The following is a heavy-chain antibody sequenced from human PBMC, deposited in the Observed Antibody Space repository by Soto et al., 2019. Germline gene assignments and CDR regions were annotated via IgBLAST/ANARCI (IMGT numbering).Heavy chain of an antibody. CDR1: GGSISSYY. V-gene: IGHV4-59*12. J-gene: IGHJ6*03. D-gene: IGHD3-10*01. Sequence: PSETLSLTCTVSGGSISSYYWSWIRQPPGKGLEWIGYIYYSGSTNYNPSLKSRVTISVDTSKNQFSLKLSSVTAADTAVYYCARVAHSGPRWFGFDYMDVWGKGTTVTVSS. CDR3: ARVAHSGPRWFGFDYMDV. CDR2: IYYSGST.